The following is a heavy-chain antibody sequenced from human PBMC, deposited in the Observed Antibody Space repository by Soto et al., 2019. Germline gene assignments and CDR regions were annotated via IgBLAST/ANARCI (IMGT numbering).Heavy chain of an antibody. Sequence: QLQLQESGPGLVKPSETLSLTCTVSGGSISSSSYYWGWIRQPPGKGLEWIGSIYYSGSTYYNPSLKSRVTISVDTSKNQFSLKLSSVTAADTAVYYCERIVVVPAAIDYFDYWGQGTLVTVSS. J-gene: IGHJ4*02. CDR2: IYYSGST. V-gene: IGHV4-39*01. CDR1: GGSISSSSYY. CDR3: ERIVVVPAAIDYFDY. D-gene: IGHD2-2*01.